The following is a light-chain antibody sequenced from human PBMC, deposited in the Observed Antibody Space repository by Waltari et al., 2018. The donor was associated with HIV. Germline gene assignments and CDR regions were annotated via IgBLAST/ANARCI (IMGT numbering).Light chain of an antibody. Sequence: QPVLTQPPSASGAPGQRVPISCSGTSSNTEHDNVHCYQKFPGAAPKLLIYKDTQRPSGVPDRFTGSKSGTSASLAIGGLRSDDEADYYCVGWDSRLRGYVFGAGTKVTVL. V-gene: IGLV1-47*01. CDR2: KDT. J-gene: IGLJ1*01. CDR3: VGWDSRLRGYV. CDR1: SSNTEHDN.